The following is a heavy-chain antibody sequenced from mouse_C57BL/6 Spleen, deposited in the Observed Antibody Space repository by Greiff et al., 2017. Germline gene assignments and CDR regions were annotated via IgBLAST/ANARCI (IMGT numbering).Heavy chain of an antibody. CDR1: GYSITSGYY. CDR3: ARDEYYGSTCLGY. V-gene: IGHV3-6*01. CDR2: ISYDGSN. D-gene: IGHD1-1*01. Sequence: EVKLMESGPGLVKPSQSLSLTCSVTGYSITSGYYWNWIRQFPGNKLEWMGYISYDGSNNYNPSLKNRISITRDTSKNQFFLKLNSVTTEDTATYYCARDEYYGSTCLGYWGQGTTLTVSS. J-gene: IGHJ2*01.